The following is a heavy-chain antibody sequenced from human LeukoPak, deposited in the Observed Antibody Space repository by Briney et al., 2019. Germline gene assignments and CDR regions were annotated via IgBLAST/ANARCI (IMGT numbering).Heavy chain of an antibody. CDR3: ASLDYYYDSSGYYLGF. V-gene: IGHV3-21*01. CDR2: ISSSSGYI. J-gene: IGHJ4*02. Sequence: GGSLRLSCAASGFSFGGYSMSWVRQAPGKGLERVSSISSSSGYIYYADSVKGRFTISRDNAKNSLYLQMNSLRAEDTALYYCASLDYYYDSSGYYLGFWGQGTLVTVSS. D-gene: IGHD3-22*01. CDR1: GFSFGGYS.